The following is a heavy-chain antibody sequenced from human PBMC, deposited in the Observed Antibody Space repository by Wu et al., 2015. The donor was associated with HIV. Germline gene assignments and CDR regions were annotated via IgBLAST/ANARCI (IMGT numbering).Heavy chain of an antibody. D-gene: IGHD1-26*01. Sequence: QVHLVQFGAEVKKPGSSVKVSCKASGDTFNNYGINWVRQAPGQGLEWMGRINPNSGGTNYAQKFQGRVTMTRDTSISTAYMELSRLRSDDTAVYYCAQVGATTEWDYWGQGTLVTVSS. CDR3: AQVGATTEWDY. CDR1: GDTFNNYG. CDR2: INPNSGGT. J-gene: IGHJ4*02. V-gene: IGHV1-2*02.